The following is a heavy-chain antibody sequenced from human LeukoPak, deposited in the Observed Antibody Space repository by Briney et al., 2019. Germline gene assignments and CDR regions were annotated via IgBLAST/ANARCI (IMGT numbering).Heavy chain of an antibody. Sequence: SSETLSLTCAVYGGSFSGYYWSWIRQPPGKGLEWIGEIIHSGSTNYNPTLKSRVTISVDTSKNQFSLKLSSVTAPDTAVYYCARVTGSYYYDYYYYYMDVWGKGTTVTISS. D-gene: IGHD3-10*01. CDR2: IIHSGST. V-gene: IGHV4-34*12. CDR1: GGSFSGYY. J-gene: IGHJ6*03. CDR3: ARVTGSYYYDYYYYYMDV.